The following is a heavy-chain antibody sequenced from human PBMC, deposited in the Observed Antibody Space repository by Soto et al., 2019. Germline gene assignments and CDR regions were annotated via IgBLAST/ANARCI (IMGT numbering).Heavy chain of an antibody. CDR3: SSIRTLVPPLFDY. D-gene: IGHD2-15*01. CDR1: GFTFSDSA. V-gene: IGHV3-73*02. J-gene: IGHJ4*02. Sequence: EVQLVESGGGLVQPGGSLKLSCAASGFTFSDSAVHWVRQASGKGLEWVGRIRSKPNSYATQYAASVKGRFTISRDDSKNTAYLQMNSLKTEDTAVYYCSSIRTLVPPLFDYWGQGTLVTVSS. CDR2: IRSKPNSYAT.